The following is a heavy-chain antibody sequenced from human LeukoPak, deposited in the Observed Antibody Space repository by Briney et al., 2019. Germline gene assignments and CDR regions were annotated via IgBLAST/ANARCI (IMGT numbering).Heavy chain of an antibody. CDR2: ISYDGSNE. Sequence: GRSLRLSCAASGLPFSSYGMHWVRQAPGKGLEWVALISYDGSNEHYADSVKGRFTISRDNSKNTLYLQMSSLRADDTAVYYCARNWGMGAFDIWGQGTMVTVSS. D-gene: IGHD7-27*01. V-gene: IGHV3-30*03. CDR3: ARNWGMGAFDI. CDR1: GLPFSSYG. J-gene: IGHJ3*02.